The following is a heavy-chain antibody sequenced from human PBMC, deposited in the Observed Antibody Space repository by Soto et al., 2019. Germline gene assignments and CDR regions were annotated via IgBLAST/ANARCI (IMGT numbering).Heavy chain of an antibody. V-gene: IGHV1-69*01. J-gene: IGHJ4*02. D-gene: IGHD2-21*01. CDR3: ARYSPFFPFYFDY. Sequence: QVQLVQSGAEVKKPGSSVKVSCKASGGTFSSYAISWVRQAPGQGLEWMGGIIPIFGTANYAQKFQGRVTITADETTSTADMELSSLRSEDKAVYYCARYSPFFPFYFDYWGQGTLVTVSS. CDR1: GGTFSSYA. CDR2: IIPIFGTA.